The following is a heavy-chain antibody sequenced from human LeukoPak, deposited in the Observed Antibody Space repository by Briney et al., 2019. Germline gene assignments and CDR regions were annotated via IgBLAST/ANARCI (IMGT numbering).Heavy chain of an antibody. Sequence: SETLSLTCTVSGGSISSSSYYWGWIRQPPGKGLEWIGSIYYSGSTYYNPSLKSRVTISVDTSKNQFSLKLSSVTAADTAVYYCARGLTYYYDSSGVSFDYWGQGILVTVSS. J-gene: IGHJ4*02. CDR1: GGSISSSSYY. D-gene: IGHD3-22*01. V-gene: IGHV4-39*07. CDR2: IYYSGST. CDR3: ARGLTYYYDSSGVSFDY.